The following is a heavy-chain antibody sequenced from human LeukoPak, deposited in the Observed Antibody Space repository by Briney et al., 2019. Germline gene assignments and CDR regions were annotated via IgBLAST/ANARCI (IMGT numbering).Heavy chain of an antibody. V-gene: IGHV3-43*01. CDR1: GFTFDDYT. CDR3: AKDGKNYFDY. CDR2: ISWDGGST. Sequence: GGSLRLSCAASGFTFDDYTMHWVRQAPGKGLEWVSLISWDGGSTYYADFVRGRFTTSRDNSKNSLYLQMNSLRTEDTALYYCAKDGKNYFDYWGQGTLVTVSS. J-gene: IGHJ4*02.